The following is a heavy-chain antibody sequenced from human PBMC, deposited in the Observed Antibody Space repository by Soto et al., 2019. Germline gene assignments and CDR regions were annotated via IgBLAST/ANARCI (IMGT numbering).Heavy chain of an antibody. CDR2: IYYSGTT. CDR3: ARLKSFGTTSAVQYYHYGMDV. J-gene: IGHJ6*02. D-gene: IGHD3-16*01. Sequence: SETLTLTCTVSGGFISNYDCSQVRQSPGKGLEWIRYIYYSGTTNYHPPRKARVTLLLDTSKKQSSLRLRSVAAADTAVYYCARLKSFGTTSAVQYYHYGMDVWGQGTTVTVSS. V-gene: IGHV4-59*01. CDR1: GGFISNYD.